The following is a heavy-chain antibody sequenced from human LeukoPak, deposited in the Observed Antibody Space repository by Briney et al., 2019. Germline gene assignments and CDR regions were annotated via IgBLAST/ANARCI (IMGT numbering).Heavy chain of an antibody. Sequence: PGGSVRLSCAVSGFSVSSNYMTWVRQAPGKGLEWVSVIYSGGTTYYAGSVKGRFTISRDNSKSTLHLQMNNLRAEDTAVYYCARDDLLTTVDYWGQGTLVTVSS. CDR3: ARDDLLTTVDY. D-gene: IGHD4-17*01. CDR2: IYSGGTT. CDR1: GFSVSSNY. J-gene: IGHJ4*02. V-gene: IGHV3-66*02.